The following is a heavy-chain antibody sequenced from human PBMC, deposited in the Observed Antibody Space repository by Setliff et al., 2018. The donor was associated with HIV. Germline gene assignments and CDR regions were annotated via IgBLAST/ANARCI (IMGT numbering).Heavy chain of an antibody. CDR2: INIRSGNT. V-gene: IGHV1-18*01. CDR3: ARQLSNSLDF. Sequence: ASVKVSCKASGYSFTTSGVSWVRQAPGQGLEWMGWINIRSGNTNYAQKFQGRVTMTTDTSTSTAYMGLTSLRSDDTAVYYCARQLSNSLDFWGQGAQVTVSS. D-gene: IGHD7-27*01. J-gene: IGHJ4*02. CDR1: GYSFTTSG.